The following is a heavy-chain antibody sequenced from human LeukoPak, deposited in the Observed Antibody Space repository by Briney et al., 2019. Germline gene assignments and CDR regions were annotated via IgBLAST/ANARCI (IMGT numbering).Heavy chain of an antibody. CDR2: ISGSGGST. CDR3: AKPHANYYGSGSNNDY. V-gene: IGHV3-23*01. Sequence: GGSLRLSGAASGFTFSSYAMSWVRQAPGKGLEWVSAISGSGGSTYYADSVKGRFTISRDNSKNTLYLQMNSLRAEDTAVYYCAKPHANYYGSGSNNDYWGQGTLVTVSS. J-gene: IGHJ4*02. CDR1: GFTFSSYA. D-gene: IGHD3-10*01.